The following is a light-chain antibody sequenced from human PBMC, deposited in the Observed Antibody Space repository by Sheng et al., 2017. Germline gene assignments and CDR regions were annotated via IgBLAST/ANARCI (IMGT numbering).Light chain of an antibody. Sequence: QSVLTQPPSVSGAPGQRVTISCTGSSSNIGAGYHVHWYQQLPGTAPKLLIYGNTNRPSGVPDRFSGSRSGTSASLAITGLQADDEADYYCSSYTSSSTYVFGTGTKVTVL. CDR3: SSYTSSSTYV. CDR1: SSNIGAGYH. V-gene: IGLV1-40*01. CDR2: GNT. J-gene: IGLJ1*01.